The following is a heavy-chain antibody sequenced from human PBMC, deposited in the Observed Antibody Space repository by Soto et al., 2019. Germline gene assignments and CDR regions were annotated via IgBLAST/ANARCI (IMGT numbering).Heavy chain of an antibody. Sequence: QVQLVESGGGVVQPGRSLRLSCAASGFTFSSYGMHWVRQAPGKGLEWVAVISYDGSNKYYADSVKGRFTISRDNSKNTLYLQMNSLRAEDTAVYYCARGDSSGWGYYYGMDVWGQGTTVTVSS. CDR2: ISYDGSNK. V-gene: IGHV3-30*03. J-gene: IGHJ6*02. CDR3: ARGDSSGWGYYYGMDV. CDR1: GFTFSSYG. D-gene: IGHD6-19*01.